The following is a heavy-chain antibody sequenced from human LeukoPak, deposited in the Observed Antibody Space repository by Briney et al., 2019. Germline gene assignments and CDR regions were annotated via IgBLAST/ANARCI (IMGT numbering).Heavy chain of an antibody. CDR3: AREPPPSTTPWVD. Sequence: GGSLRLSCAASGFTFSSYWMSWVRQAPGKGLECVANINQDGSAKHYVDSVKGRFTISRDNAKNSLYLQMNSLRAEDTAVYYCAREPPPSTTPWVDWGQGTLVTVSS. D-gene: IGHD4-17*01. V-gene: IGHV3-7*04. CDR2: INQDGSAK. J-gene: IGHJ4*02. CDR1: GFTFSSYW.